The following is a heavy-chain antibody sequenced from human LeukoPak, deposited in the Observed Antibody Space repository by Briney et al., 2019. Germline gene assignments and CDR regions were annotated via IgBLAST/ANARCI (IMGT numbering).Heavy chain of an antibody. CDR2: IYSGGST. J-gene: IGHJ4*02. CDR1: GFTVSSNY. CDR3: ARDRDSSGYRDY. V-gene: IGHV3-53*01. Sequence: GGSLRLSCAASGFTVSSNYRSWVRQAPGKGLEWVSVIYSGGSTYYADSVKGRFTISRDNSKNTLYLQMNSLRAEDTAVYYCARDRDSSGYRDYWGQGTLVTVSS. D-gene: IGHD3-22*01.